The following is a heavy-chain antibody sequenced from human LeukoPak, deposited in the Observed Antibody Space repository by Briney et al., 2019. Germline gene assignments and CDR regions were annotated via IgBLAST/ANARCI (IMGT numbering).Heavy chain of an antibody. CDR3: AKVTNSAMVRGVIDY. Sequence: GGSLRLSCAASGFTFSGYSMNWVRLAPGKGLEWVSYISNTGNTKYYANSVKGRFTISRDNGKSSLYLQMNSLRAEDTAVYYCAKVTNSAMVRGVIDYWGQGTLVTVSS. CDR1: GFTFSGYS. V-gene: IGHV3-48*01. CDR2: ISNTGNTK. J-gene: IGHJ4*02. D-gene: IGHD3-10*01.